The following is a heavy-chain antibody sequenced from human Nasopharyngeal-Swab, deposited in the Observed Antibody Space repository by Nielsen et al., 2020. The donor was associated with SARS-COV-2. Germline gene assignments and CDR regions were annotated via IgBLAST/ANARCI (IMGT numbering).Heavy chain of an antibody. CDR2: INPGDSDI. J-gene: IGHJ3*02. D-gene: IGHD5-18*01. CDR3: VRQDTVMYKGALDI. CDR1: GYSFPTYW. V-gene: IGHV5-51*01. Sequence: GESLKISCKGSGYSFPTYWIGWVRQMPGKGLEWMGIINPGDSDIRYSPSFQGQVTISADKSISTAYLQWSSLKASDTAIYYCVRQDTVMYKGALDIWGQGTMVTVSS.